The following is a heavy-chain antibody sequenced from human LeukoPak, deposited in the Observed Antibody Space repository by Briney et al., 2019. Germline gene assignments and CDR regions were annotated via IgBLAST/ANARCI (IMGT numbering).Heavy chain of an antibody. J-gene: IGHJ6*02. D-gene: IGHD7-27*01. CDR2: IIPIFGTA. Sequence: SVKVSCKASGGTFSSYAISWVRQAPGQGLEWMGGIIPIFGTANYAQKFQGRVSITADESTSTAYMELSSLRSEDTAVYYCARDGDNIPAGGMDVWGQGTTVTVSS. CDR3: ARDGDNIPAGGMDV. CDR1: GGTFSSYA. V-gene: IGHV1-69*13.